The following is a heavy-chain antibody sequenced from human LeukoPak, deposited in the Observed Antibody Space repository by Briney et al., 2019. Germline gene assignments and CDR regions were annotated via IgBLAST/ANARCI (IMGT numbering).Heavy chain of an antibody. CDR1: GASISSDTYY. V-gene: IGHV4-39*07. CDR2: MYHSGST. Sequence: PSQTLSLTCTVSGASISSDTYYWGWIRQPPGKGLEWIGSMYHSGSTYYNPSLKSRVTISVDTSKNQFSLKLSSVTAADTAVYYCARSVVAATPLEGYYYYMDVWGKGTTVTVSS. J-gene: IGHJ6*03. CDR3: ARSVVAATPLEGYYYYMDV. D-gene: IGHD2-15*01.